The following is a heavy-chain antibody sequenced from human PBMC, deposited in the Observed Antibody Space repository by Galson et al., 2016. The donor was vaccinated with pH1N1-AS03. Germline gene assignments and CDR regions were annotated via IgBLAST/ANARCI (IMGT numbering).Heavy chain of an antibody. CDR3: ARERDSSSSSIFVY. V-gene: IGHV1-69*04. CDR1: GGTFSTNG. CDR2: IIPMLGRG. Sequence: SVKVSCKASGGTFSTNGFTWVRQAPGQGLEWMGRIIPMLGRGNYAQKFQGRVTIIAYISTSTTYMELSNLTSEDTAIYYCARERDSSSSSIFVYWGQGTQVTVSS. J-gene: IGHJ4*02. D-gene: IGHD6-6*01.